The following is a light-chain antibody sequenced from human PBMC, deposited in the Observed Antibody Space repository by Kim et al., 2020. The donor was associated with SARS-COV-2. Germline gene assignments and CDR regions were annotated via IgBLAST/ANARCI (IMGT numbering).Light chain of an antibody. V-gene: IGLV3-19*01. CDR2: GKN. CDR3: NSRDSRGNHPE. J-gene: IGLJ2*01. CDR1: SLRSYY. Sequence: SSELTQDPAVSVALGQTVRITCQGDSLRSYYASWYQQKPGQAPVLVIYGKNNRPSGIPDRFSGSSSGNTASLTITGAQAEDEADYYCNSRDSRGNHPEFG.